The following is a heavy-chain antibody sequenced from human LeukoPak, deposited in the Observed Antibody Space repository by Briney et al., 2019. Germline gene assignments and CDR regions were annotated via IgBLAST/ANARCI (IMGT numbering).Heavy chain of an antibody. CDR2: ISDTGGGT. Sequence: GGSLRLSCAASGFTFTTYAMSWVRQAPGEGLEWVSGISDTGGGTYYADSVKGRFTVSRDNSKSTLYLQMNSLRAEDTAIFYCAKDGVGASRPEYFQHWGQGALVTVSS. D-gene: IGHD1-26*01. CDR1: GFTFTTYA. CDR3: AKDGVGASRPEYFQH. J-gene: IGHJ1*01. V-gene: IGHV3-23*01.